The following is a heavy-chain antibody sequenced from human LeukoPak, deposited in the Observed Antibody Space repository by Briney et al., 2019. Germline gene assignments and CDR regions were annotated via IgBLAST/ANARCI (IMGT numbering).Heavy chain of an antibody. V-gene: IGHV3-23*01. CDR3: AKNAPPLLRFLEWLLYFIDY. Sequence: PGGSLRLSCAASGFTFSSYAMSWVRQAPGKGLEWVSAISGSGGSTYYADSVKGRFTISRDNSKNTLYLQMNSLRAEDTAVYYCAKNAPPLLRFLEWLLYFIDYWGQGTLVTVSS. CDR2: ISGSGGST. D-gene: IGHD3-3*01. J-gene: IGHJ4*02. CDR1: GFTFSSYA.